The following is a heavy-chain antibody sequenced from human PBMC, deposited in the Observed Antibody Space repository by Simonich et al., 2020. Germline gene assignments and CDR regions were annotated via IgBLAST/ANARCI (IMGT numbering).Heavy chain of an antibody. D-gene: IGHD7-27*01. CDR2: IKRDGSRP. CDR3: AREAGDLWYFDL. V-gene: IGHV3-74*01. J-gene: IGHJ2*01. Sequence: EVQLVESGGGLVQPGGSLRLSCAASGFTFSSYVMPWVRQAPGKGLVVGSRIKRDGSRPSNADSVKGRFTISRDNAKNTLYLQMNSLRAEDTAVYYCAREAGDLWYFDLWGRGTLVTVSS. CDR1: GFTFSSYV.